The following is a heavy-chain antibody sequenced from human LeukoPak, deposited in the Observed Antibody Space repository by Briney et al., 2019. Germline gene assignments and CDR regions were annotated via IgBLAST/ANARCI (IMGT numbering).Heavy chain of an antibody. CDR1: GFTYSSYW. D-gene: IGHD5-18*01. V-gene: IGHV3-7*01. CDR2: INQDGSAT. Sequence: GGSLRLSCAASGFTYSSYWLSWVRQAPGKGLEWVANINQDGSATYYVDSVKGRFTISRDNAKNSLYLQMSSLRAEDTAVYYCARDGFSYGPGAAMGYWGQGTLVTVSS. CDR3: ARDGFSYGPGAAMGY. J-gene: IGHJ4*02.